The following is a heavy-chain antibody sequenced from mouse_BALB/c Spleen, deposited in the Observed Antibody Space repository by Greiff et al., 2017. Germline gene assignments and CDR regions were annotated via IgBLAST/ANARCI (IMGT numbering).Heavy chain of an antibody. CDR2: ISYDGSN. D-gene: IGHD2-4*01. Sequence: EVQLQESGPGLVKPSQSLSLTCSVTGYSITSGYYWNWIRQFPGNKLEWMGYISYDGSNNYNPSLKNRISITRDTSKNQFFLKLNSVTTEETATYYCATYDYDGPFDYWGQGTTLTVSS. CDR3: ATYDYDGPFDY. CDR1: GYSITSGYY. J-gene: IGHJ2*01. V-gene: IGHV3-6*02.